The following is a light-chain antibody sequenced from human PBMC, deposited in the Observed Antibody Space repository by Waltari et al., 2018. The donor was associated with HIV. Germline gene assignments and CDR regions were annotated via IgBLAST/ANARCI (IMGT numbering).Light chain of an antibody. Sequence: QSALTQPPSVSGSPGPSVTISCTGTRSDVGNDNRVSWYQQPPGSAPKLMIYEVSNRPSGVPRRFSGSKSGNTASLTISGLQAEDEADYYCSSYTSSNTFVVFGGGTKLTVL. CDR3: SSYTSSNTFVV. J-gene: IGLJ2*01. V-gene: IGLV2-18*02. CDR2: EVS. CDR1: RSDVGNDNR.